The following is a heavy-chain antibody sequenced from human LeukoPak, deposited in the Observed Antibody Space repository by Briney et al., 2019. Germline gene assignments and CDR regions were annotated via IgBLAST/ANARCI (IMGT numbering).Heavy chain of an antibody. J-gene: IGHJ5*02. CDR3: ARQLGIAAAGSGNWFDP. CDR2: IYPGDSDT. Sequence: GESLKISCKGSGYSFTSYWIGWVRQMPGKGLEGMGIIYPGDSDTRYSPSFQGQVTISADKSISTASLQWSSLKASDTAMYYCARQLGIAAAGSGNWFDPWGQGTLVTVSS. V-gene: IGHV5-51*01. CDR1: GYSFTSYW. D-gene: IGHD6-13*01.